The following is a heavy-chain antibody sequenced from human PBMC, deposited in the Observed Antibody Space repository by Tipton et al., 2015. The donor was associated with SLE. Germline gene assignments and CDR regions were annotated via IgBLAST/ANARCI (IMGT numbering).Heavy chain of an antibody. CDR3: ARETGAEVYDP. CDR1: GGSISSYY. D-gene: IGHD7-27*01. J-gene: IGHJ5*02. CDR2: IYYSGST. Sequence: TLSLTCTVSGGSISSYYWSWIRQPPGKGLEWIGYIYYSGSTNYNSSLKSRVTISVDTSKNQFSLKLSSVTAADTAVYYCARETGAEVYDPWGQGTLVTVSS. V-gene: IGHV4-59*12.